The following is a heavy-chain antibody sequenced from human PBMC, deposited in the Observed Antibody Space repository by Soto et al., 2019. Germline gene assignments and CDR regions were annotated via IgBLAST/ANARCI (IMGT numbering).Heavy chain of an antibody. Sequence: GGAPRLSCAGSGFPFISHWMHWVRQGPGKGLVWVSNINGDGSTTNYADSVKGRFTISRDNTKNTLYLQMNSLRVEDTAMYHLVTGYQPHLYNWLDPWGQGTLVTVAS. V-gene: IGHV3-74*01. CDR2: INGDGSTT. J-gene: IGHJ5*02. D-gene: IGHD2-2*01. CDR1: GFPFISHW. CDR3: VTGYQPHLYNWLDP.